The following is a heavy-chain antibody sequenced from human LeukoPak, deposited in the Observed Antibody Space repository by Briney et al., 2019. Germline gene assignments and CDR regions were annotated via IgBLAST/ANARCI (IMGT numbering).Heavy chain of an antibody. D-gene: IGHD5-12*01. CDR3: ARHLGYSGYVIDY. Sequence: SETLSLTCTVSGGSISSYYWSWIRQPPGKELKWIGYIYYSGSTNYNPSLKSRVTISVDTSKNQFSLKLSSVTAADTAVYYCARHLGYSGYVIDYWGQGTLVTVSS. J-gene: IGHJ4*02. V-gene: IGHV4-59*08. CDR2: IYYSGST. CDR1: GGSISSYY.